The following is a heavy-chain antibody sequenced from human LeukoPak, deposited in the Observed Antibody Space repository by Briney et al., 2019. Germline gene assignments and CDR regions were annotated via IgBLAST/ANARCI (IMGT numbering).Heavy chain of an antibody. J-gene: IGHJ2*01. D-gene: IGHD5-18*01. CDR1: GFTFSSYS. CDR3: ARDLNSGYSYGRPGYFDL. Sequence: PGGSLRLSCAASGFTFSSYSMNWVRQAPGKGLEWVSSISSSGSYIYYADSVKGRFTISRDNAKNSLYLQMNSLRAEDTAVYYCARDLNSGYSYGRPGYFDLWGRGTLVTVSS. V-gene: IGHV3-21*03. CDR2: ISSSGSYI.